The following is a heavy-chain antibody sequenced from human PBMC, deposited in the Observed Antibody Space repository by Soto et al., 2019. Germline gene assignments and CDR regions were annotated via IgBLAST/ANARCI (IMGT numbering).Heavy chain of an antibody. D-gene: IGHD3-10*01. CDR2: IYYSGST. J-gene: IGHJ5*02. V-gene: IGHV4-59*01. CDR3: ARVKWFGDWSEDWFDP. Sequence: ASETLSLTCTVSGGSISSYYWSWIRQPPGKGLEWIGYIYYSGSTNYNPSLKSRVTISVDTSKNQFSLKLSSVTAADTAVYYCARVKWFGDWSEDWFDPWGQGTLVTVSS. CDR1: GGSISSYY.